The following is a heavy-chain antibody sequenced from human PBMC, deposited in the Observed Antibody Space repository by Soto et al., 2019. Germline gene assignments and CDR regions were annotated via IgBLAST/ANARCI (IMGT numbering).Heavy chain of an antibody. J-gene: IGHJ4*02. Sequence: SETLSLTCAVYGGSFSGYYWSWIRQPPGKGLEWIGEINHSGSTNYNPSLKSRVTISVDKSTSTAYMELSSLRSEDTAVYYCARDSGSYNYWGQGTLVTVSS. V-gene: IGHV4-34*01. CDR3: ARDSGSYNY. CDR1: GGSFSGYY. D-gene: IGHD1-26*01. CDR2: INHSGST.